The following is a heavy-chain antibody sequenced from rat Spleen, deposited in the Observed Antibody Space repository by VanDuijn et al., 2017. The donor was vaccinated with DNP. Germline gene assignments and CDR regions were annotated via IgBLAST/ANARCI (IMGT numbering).Heavy chain of an antibody. V-gene: IGHV5-22*01. D-gene: IGHD1-12*03. J-gene: IGHJ2*01. Sequence: EVQLVESGGGLVPPGRSLKLSCAASGFTFRDYYMAWVRQAPTKGLEWVAYISYDGGSTYYGDSVKGRFTISRDNAKSTLYLQMNSLRSEDMATYYCARPDGYYWYFDYWGQGVMVTVSS. CDR3: ARPDGYYWYFDY. CDR2: ISYDGGST. CDR1: GFTFRDYY.